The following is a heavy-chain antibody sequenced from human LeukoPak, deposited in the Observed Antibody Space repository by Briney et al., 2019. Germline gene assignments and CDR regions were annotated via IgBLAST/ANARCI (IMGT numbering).Heavy chain of an antibody. CDR2: IKQDGSEK. J-gene: IGHJ4*02. D-gene: IGHD6-13*01. CDR1: GLTFSAYW. CDR3: ARGGSSWLY. Sequence: GGSLRLSCAASGLTFSAYWMSWVRQAPGKGLEWVANIKQDGSEKYYVDSVKGRFTISRDNPKNSLYLQMNSLRADDTAVYYCARGGSSWLYWGQGTLVTVSS. V-gene: IGHV3-7*01.